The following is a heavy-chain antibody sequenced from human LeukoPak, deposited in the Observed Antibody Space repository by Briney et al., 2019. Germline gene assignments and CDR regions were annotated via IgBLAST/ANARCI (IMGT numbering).Heavy chain of an antibody. CDR3: ARHSDNWGVPFDY. J-gene: IGHJ4*02. Sequence: PSDTLSLTCTVSGGSIRGYYWSWIRQPPGKGLEEIGYIYTSGSTNYNPSLKSRVTISVDTSKKQFSLKLSSVTAADTAVYYCARHSDNWGVPFDYWGQGTLVTVSS. D-gene: IGHD7-27*01. CDR2: IYTSGST. CDR1: GGSIRGYY. V-gene: IGHV4-4*09.